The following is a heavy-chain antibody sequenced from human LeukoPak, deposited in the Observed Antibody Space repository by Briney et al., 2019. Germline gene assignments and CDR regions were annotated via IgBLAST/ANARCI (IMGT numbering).Heavy chain of an antibody. CDR2: IIPIFGTA. CDR3: AIGHDDYSNHTPFDY. J-gene: IGHJ4*02. Sequence: SVKVSCKASGGTFSSYAISWVRQAPGQGLEWMGGIIPIFGTANYAQKFQGRVTITTDGSTSTAYMELSSLRSEDTAVYYCAIGHDDYSNHTPFDYWGQGTLVTVSS. CDR1: GGTFSSYA. V-gene: IGHV1-69*05. D-gene: IGHD4-11*01.